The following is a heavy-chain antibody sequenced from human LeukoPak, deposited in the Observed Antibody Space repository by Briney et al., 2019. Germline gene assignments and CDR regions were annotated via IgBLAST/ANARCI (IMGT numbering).Heavy chain of an antibody. V-gene: IGHV3-30-3*01. CDR3: ARSGGNYFDWLLYVNWFDP. Sequence: PGRSLRLSCAASGFTFSSYAMHWVRQAPGKGLEWVAVISYDGSNKYYADSVKGRFTISRDNSKNTLYLQMNSLRAEDTAVYYCARSGGNYFDWLLYVNWFDPWGQGTLVTVSS. CDR2: ISYDGSNK. J-gene: IGHJ5*02. D-gene: IGHD3-9*01. CDR1: GFTFSSYA.